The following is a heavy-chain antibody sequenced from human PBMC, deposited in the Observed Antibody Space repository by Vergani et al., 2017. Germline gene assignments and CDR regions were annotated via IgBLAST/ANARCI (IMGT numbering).Heavy chain of an antibody. V-gene: IGHV1-69*01. J-gene: IGHJ6*02. Sequence: QVQLVQSGAEVKKPGSSVKVSCTASGGTFSSYAISWVRQAPGQGLEWMGGIIPIFGTANYAQKFQGRVTITADESTSTAYMGLSSLRSEDTGVYYCASRDITIFGVVIIRGDYNYGMDVWSQGTTVTVSS. CDR2: IIPIFGTA. CDR3: ASRDITIFGVVIIRGDYNYGMDV. D-gene: IGHD3-3*01. CDR1: GGTFSSYA.